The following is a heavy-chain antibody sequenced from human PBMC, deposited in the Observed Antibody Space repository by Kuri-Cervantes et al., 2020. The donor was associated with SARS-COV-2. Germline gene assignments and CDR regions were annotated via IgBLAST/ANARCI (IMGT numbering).Heavy chain of an antibody. CDR1: GGSISSYY. J-gene: IGHJ4*02. D-gene: IGHD5-18*01. V-gene: IGHV4-59*12. Sequence: SETLSLTCTVSGGSISSYYWSWIRQHPGKGLEWIGYIYYSGSTNYNPSIKSRVTISVDTSKNQFSLKLSSVTAADTAVYYCARGLTLEGDSYGYHYWGQGTLVTVSS. CDR2: IYYSGST. CDR3: ARGLTLEGDSYGYHY.